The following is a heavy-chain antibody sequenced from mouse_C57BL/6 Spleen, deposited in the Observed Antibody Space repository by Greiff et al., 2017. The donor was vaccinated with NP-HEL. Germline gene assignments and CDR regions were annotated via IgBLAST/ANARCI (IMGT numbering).Heavy chain of an antibody. Sequence: VKLQQSGAELVKPGASVKISCKASGYAFSSYWMNWVKQRPGKGLEWIGQIYPGDGDTNYNGKFKGKATLTADKSSSTAYMQLSSLTSEDSAVYFCARLRRGGYAMDYWGQGTSVTVSS. V-gene: IGHV1-80*01. CDR1: GYAFSSYW. J-gene: IGHJ4*01. CDR3: ARLRRGGYAMDY. CDR2: IYPGDGDT. D-gene: IGHD2-12*01.